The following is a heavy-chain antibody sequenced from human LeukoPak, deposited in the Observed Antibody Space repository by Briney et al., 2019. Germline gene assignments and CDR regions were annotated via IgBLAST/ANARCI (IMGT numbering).Heavy chain of an antibody. CDR3: ARVAPARTSPHNWFDP. CDR1: GYTFTSYD. D-gene: IGHD2-2*01. J-gene: IGHJ5*02. V-gene: IGHV1-8*03. CDR2: MNPNSGNT. Sequence: GASVKVSCKASGYTFTSYDINWVRQATGQGLEWMGWMNPNSGNTGYAQKFQGRVTITRNTSISTAYMELSSLRSEDTAVYYCARVAPARTSPHNWFDPWGQGTLVTVSS.